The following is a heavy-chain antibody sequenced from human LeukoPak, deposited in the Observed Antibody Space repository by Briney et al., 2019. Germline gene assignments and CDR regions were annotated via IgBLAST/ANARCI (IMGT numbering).Heavy chain of an antibody. CDR2: IYYSGST. V-gene: IGHV4-59*01. Sequence: PSETLSLTCTVSGGSISIYYWSWIRQPPGKGLEWIGYIYYSGSTNYNPSLKSRVTISVDTSKNQFSLKLSSVTAADTAVYYCARAPLGYCSSTSCYGDYYYYMDVWGKGTTVTVSS. CDR3: ARAPLGYCSSTSCYGDYYYYMDV. CDR1: GGSISIYY. D-gene: IGHD2-2*01. J-gene: IGHJ6*03.